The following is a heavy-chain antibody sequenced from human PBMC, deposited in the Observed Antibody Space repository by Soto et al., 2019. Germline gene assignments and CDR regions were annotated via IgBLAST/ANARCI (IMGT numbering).Heavy chain of an antibody. J-gene: IGHJ3*02. CDR3: AHSLSSVTTSWAPTCSAFYI. Sequence: SGPTLVNPTQTLTLTCTFSGFSLSTSGVGVGWIRQPPGKALEWLALIYWDDDKRYSPSLKSRLTITKDTSKNQVVLTMTNMDPVDTATYYCAHSLSSVTTSWAPTCSAFYIWGQGTMVTVSS. V-gene: IGHV2-5*02. D-gene: IGHD3-22*01. CDR1: GFSLSTSGVG. CDR2: IYWDDDK.